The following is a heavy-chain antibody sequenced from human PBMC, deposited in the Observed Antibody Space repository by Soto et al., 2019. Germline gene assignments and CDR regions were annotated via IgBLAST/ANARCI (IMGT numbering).Heavy chain of an antibody. D-gene: IGHD1-26*01. CDR1: GFTFSSYS. CDR2: ISSSSSYI. Sequence: GSLRLSCAASGFTFSSYSMNWVRQAPGKGLEWVSSISSSSSYIYYADSVKGRFTISRDNAKNSLYLQMNSLRAEDTAVHYCARDNSGGSYYPYYYGMDVWGQGTTVTVSS. V-gene: IGHV3-21*01. CDR3: ARDNSGGSYYPYYYGMDV. J-gene: IGHJ6*02.